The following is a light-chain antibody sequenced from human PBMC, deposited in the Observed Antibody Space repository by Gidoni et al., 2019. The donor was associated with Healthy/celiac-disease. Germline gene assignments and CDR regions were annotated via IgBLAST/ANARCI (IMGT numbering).Light chain of an antibody. CDR3: QQYYSTPRT. V-gene: IGKV4-1*01. CDR2: WES. CDR1: QSVLYSSNNKNY. J-gene: IGKJ2*01. Sequence: IVMTQSPDSLAVSLGERSTINCKSSQSVLYSSNNKNYLAWYQQKPGQPPKMIIYWESTRESGVPDRFSGSGSGTDFTLTISSLQAEDVAVYYCQQYYSTPRTFGQGTKLEIK.